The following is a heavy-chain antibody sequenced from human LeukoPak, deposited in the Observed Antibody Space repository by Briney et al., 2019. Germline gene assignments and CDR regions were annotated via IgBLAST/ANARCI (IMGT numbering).Heavy chain of an antibody. D-gene: IGHD6-19*01. Sequence: PSETLSLTCAVYGGSFSGYYWSWIRQPPGKGLEWIGEINHSGSTNYNPSLKSRVTISVDTSKNQFSLKLSSVTAADTAVYYCATHQNIAVAGTEYFQHWGQGTLVTVSS. V-gene: IGHV4-34*01. CDR3: ATHQNIAVAGTEYFQH. CDR2: INHSGST. CDR1: GGSFSGYY. J-gene: IGHJ1*01.